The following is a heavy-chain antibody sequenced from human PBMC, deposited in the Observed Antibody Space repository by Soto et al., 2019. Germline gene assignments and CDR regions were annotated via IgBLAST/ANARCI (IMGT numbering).Heavy chain of an antibody. CDR2: ISDGGTTI. V-gene: IGHV3-48*03. Sequence: EAELVESGGGLVQPGGSLTLSCAASGFTFSDYEVDWVRQAPGRGPEWISYISDGGTTIYYAASVKGRFTISRDDAKKSLYLHMNNLRVDDTAIYFCVKEYCTGGTCFDAFDLWGQGTVVTVSS. D-gene: IGHD2-8*02. CDR1: GFTFSDYE. J-gene: IGHJ3*01. CDR3: VKEYCTGGTCFDAFDL.